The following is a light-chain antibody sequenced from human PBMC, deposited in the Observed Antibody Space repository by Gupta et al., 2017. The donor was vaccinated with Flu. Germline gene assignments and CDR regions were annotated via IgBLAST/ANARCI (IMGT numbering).Light chain of an antibody. Sequence: DIQMTPSPSSLSASLGDRITITCRASQSSNTYLNWYQQKPGKAPKLLLYDASTLKSGAPSRFTGSGSGTDFSLTISSLQREDFATYYCQQTHTIPWTFGQGTEVEIK. J-gene: IGKJ1*01. CDR3: QQTHTIPWT. CDR1: QSSNTY. V-gene: IGKV1-39*01. CDR2: DAS.